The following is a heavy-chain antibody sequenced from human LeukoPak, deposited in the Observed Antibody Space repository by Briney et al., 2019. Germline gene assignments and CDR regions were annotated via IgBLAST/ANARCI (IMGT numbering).Heavy chain of an antibody. J-gene: IGHJ3*02. D-gene: IGHD3-10*01. CDR2: IYTSGST. V-gene: IGHV4-4*07. Sequence: PSETLSLTCTVSGGSISSYYWSWIRQPAGKGLEWIGRIYTSGSTNYNPSLKSRVTMSVDTSKNQFSLKLSSVTAADTAVYYCARGPPYYYGSGSTDAFDIWGQGTMVTVSS. CDR1: GGSISSYY. CDR3: ARGPPYYYGSGSTDAFDI.